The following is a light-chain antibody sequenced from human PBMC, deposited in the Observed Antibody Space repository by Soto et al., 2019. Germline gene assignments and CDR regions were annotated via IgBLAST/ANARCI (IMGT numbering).Light chain of an antibody. CDR3: TSYSRYRVLV. J-gene: IGLJ3*02. Sequence: QSALTQPASVSGSLGQSITISCTGTSSDIGGYKYVSWYQQHPGKAPKLIIFEVSNRPSGFSDRFSGSSSGNTASLPISGLQAEDEADYYCTSYSRYRVLVFGGGTK. V-gene: IGLV2-14*01. CDR2: EVS. CDR1: SSDIGGYKY.